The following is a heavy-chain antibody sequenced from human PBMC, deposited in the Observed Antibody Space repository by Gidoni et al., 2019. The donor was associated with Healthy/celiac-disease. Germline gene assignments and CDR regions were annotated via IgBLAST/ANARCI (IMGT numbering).Heavy chain of an antibody. CDR3: ARGDPSMVRGVITDKGAFDI. D-gene: IGHD3-10*01. V-gene: IGHV4-34*01. Sequence: QVQLQQWGAGLLKPSETLSLTCAVYGGSFSGYYWSWIRQPPGKGLEWIGEINHSGSTNYNPSLKSRVTISVDTSKNQFSLKLSSVTAADTAVYYCARGDPSMVRGVITDKGAFDIWGQGTMVTVSS. CDR2: INHSGST. J-gene: IGHJ3*02. CDR1: GGSFSGYY.